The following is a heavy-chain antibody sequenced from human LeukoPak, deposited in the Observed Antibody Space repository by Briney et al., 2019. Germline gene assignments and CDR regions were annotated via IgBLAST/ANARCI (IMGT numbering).Heavy chain of an antibody. V-gene: IGHV3-48*01. CDR2: ISGSSSTI. CDR3: VRGSTYYDSSGQVPFDY. J-gene: IGHJ4*02. CDR1: GFTFSSYS. Sequence: QTGGSLRLSCAASGFTFSSYSMNWVRQAPGKGLEWGSYISGSSSTIYYADSVKGRFTISRDNGKNTLYLQMNSLRAEDTAVYYCVRGSTYYDSSGQVPFDYWGQGTLVTVSS. D-gene: IGHD3-22*01.